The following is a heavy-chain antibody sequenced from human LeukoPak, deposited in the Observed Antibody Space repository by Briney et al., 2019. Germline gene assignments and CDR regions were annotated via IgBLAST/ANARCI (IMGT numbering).Heavy chain of an antibody. CDR2: INHSGST. CDR1: GGSFSGYY. J-gene: IGHJ4*02. D-gene: IGHD2-15*01. Sequence: PSETLSLTCAVYGGSFSGYYWSWVRQPPGKGLEWIGEINHSGSTNYNPSLKSRVTISVDTSKNQFSLKLSSVTAADTAVYYCARDMSRYCSGGSCTGDYWGQGTLVTVSS. CDR3: ARDMSRYCSGGSCTGDY. V-gene: IGHV4-34*01.